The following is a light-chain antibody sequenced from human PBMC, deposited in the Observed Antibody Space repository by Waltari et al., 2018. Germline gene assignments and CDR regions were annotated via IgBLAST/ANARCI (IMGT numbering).Light chain of an antibody. Sequence: DIVLTQSPDSLALSLGDRATIHCKSSQSPLYSSVNKNCLAWYQQKARQPPKLLTYWASTREPGVPDQFSGSGSGTDFTLTISSLQAEDVAVYYCQQYCSSPLTFGGGTKVEIK. CDR2: WAS. V-gene: IGKV4-1*01. CDR3: QQYCSSPLT. CDR1: QSPLYSSVNKNC. J-gene: IGKJ4*01.